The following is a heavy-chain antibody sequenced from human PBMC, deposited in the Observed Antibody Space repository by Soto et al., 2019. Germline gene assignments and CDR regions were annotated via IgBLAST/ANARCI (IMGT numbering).Heavy chain of an antibody. J-gene: IGHJ4*02. Sequence: QITLKESGPTLVKPTQTLTLTGTFSGFSLSSTRMAVGWIRQPPGKALEWLALIYWDDDKRYSTFLKSRLTITKDTSKNQVVLTMSNMDPVDTARYYCAHIVVAGLGYYFDYWGQGTLVTVSS. CDR3: AHIVVAGLGYYFDY. CDR2: IYWDDDK. V-gene: IGHV2-5*02. D-gene: IGHD6-19*01. CDR1: GFSLSSTRMA.